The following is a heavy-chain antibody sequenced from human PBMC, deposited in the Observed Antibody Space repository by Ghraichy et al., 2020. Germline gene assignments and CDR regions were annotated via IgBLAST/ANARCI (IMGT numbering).Heavy chain of an antibody. CDR1: GGSFSGYC. CDR2: INRGGIT. D-gene: IGHD3-3*01. V-gene: IGHV4-34*01. Sequence: SETLSLTCDVYGGSFSGYCWTWIRQPPGKGLEWIGEINRGGITNYNPSLKTRVTISVDTSRSQFSLKLTSVTAADTAVYYCARYSEWLQIDSWGQGTLVSVSS. J-gene: IGHJ4*02. CDR3: ARYSEWLQIDS.